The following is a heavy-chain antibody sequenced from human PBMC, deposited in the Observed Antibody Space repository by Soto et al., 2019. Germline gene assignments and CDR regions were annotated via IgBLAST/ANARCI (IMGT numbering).Heavy chain of an antibody. CDR1: GFSLRTSGMG. J-gene: IGHJ5*02. CDR2: IYWDDDK. D-gene: IGHD3-9*01. V-gene: IGHV2-5*02. CDR3: ANRVVWQPFDWSLGWFDP. Sequence: SGPTLVNPTQTLTLTCTFSGFSLRTSGMGVGWIRQPPGKALEWLALIYWDDDKYYSPSLKSRLTITKDTSKNHVVLTMADMDPVDTATFYFANRVVWQPFDWSLGWFDPWGQGSLVTVSS.